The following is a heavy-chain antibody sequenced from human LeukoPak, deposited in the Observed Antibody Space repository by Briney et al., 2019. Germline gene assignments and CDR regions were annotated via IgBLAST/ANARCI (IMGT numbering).Heavy chain of an antibody. J-gene: IGHJ4*02. D-gene: IGHD1-26*01. CDR2: ISYDGSNK. Sequence: GRCLRLSCAASGFTFSSYGMHWVRQAPGKGLEWVAVISYDGSNKYYADSVKGRFTISRDNSKNTLYLQMNSLRAEDTAVYYCAKDRWEDYWGQGTLVTVSS. CDR1: GFTFSSYG. V-gene: IGHV3-30*18. CDR3: AKDRWEDY.